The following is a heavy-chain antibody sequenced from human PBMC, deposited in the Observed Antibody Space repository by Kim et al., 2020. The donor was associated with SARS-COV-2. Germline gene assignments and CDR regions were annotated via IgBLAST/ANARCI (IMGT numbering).Heavy chain of an antibody. CDR2: IYYSGST. CDR1: GGSISSSSYY. V-gene: IGHV4-39*01. Sequence: SETLSLTCTVSGGSISSSSYYWGWIRQPPGKGLEWIGSIYYSGSTYYNPSLKSRVTISVDTSKNQFSLKLSSVTAADTAVYYCARLTATVAFDPWGQGTLVTVSS. CDR3: ARLTATVAFDP. D-gene: IGHD2-15*01. J-gene: IGHJ5*02.